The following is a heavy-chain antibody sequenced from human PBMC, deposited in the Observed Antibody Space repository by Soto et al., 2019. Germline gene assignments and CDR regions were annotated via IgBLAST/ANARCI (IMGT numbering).Heavy chain of an antibody. CDR3: ARFFVPASRNTDFDY. D-gene: IGHD3-3*01. J-gene: IGHJ4*02. CDR1: GTSISSSDSY. V-gene: IGHV4-39*01. CDR2: IYYSGTT. Sequence: SATLSLTCTVSGTSISSSDSYWGWVRQTPGKGLDWIGNIYYSGTTYYNPSLKSRVTISVDTSKNQFSLKLNSVTAADTAVYYCARFFVPASRNTDFDYWGQGTLVTVSS.